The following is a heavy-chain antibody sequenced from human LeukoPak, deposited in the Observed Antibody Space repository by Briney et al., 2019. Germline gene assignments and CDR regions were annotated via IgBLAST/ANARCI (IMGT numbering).Heavy chain of an antibody. CDR3: AGATKWLAHDF. CDR2: IFDAGRT. Sequence: PGGSLRLSCAASGFTVGGTYMSWVRQAAGKGLQWVTTIFDAGRTTYADSVQGRFTISRDSYMNTLFLQMNSLRADDTAVYYCAGATKWLAHDFWGQGILVTVSS. J-gene: IGHJ4*02. CDR1: GFTVGGTY. D-gene: IGHD6-19*01. V-gene: IGHV3-53*01.